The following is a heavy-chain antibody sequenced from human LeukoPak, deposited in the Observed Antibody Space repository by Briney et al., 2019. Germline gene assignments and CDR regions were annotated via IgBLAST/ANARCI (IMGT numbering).Heavy chain of an antibody. V-gene: IGHV1-46*01. D-gene: IGHD6-13*01. Sequence: ASVKVSCKASGYTFTSYYMHWVRQAPGQGLEWMGIINPSGGSTGYAQKFQGRVTMTRDTSTSTVYMELSSLRSEDTAVYYCARDLVIAAAGTSSDDYWGQGTLVTVSS. J-gene: IGHJ4*02. CDR2: INPSGGST. CDR1: GYTFTSYY. CDR3: ARDLVIAAAGTSSDDY.